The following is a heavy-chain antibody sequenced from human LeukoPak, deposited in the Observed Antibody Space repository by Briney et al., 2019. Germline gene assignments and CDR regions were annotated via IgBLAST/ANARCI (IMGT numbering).Heavy chain of an antibody. J-gene: IGHJ4*02. D-gene: IGHD1-26*01. Sequence: GGSLRLSCAVSGFNFDDYGMSWVRQVPGKGLEWVSGINWNGGSIGYGDSVKGRSTISRDNAKNSLYLQMNSLRAEDTALYYCARDRFSGSYVPWLPDYWGQGTLVTVSS. CDR2: INWNGGSI. CDR1: GFNFDDYG. V-gene: IGHV3-20*04. CDR3: ARDRFSGSYVPWLPDY.